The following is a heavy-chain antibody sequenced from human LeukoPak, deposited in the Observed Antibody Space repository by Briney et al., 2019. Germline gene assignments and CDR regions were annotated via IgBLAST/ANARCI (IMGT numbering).Heavy chain of an antibody. Sequence: GGSLRLSCAASGFTFGSYWMSWVRQAPGKGLEWVANIKEDGSEEYYVDSVKGRFTISRDNAKNSLYLRMNRLRAEDTAVYYCATYKNGYKRRYFDYWGRGTLVTVSS. J-gene: IGHJ4*02. D-gene: IGHD5-24*01. CDR1: GFTFGSYW. V-gene: IGHV3-7*01. CDR3: ATYKNGYKRRYFDY. CDR2: IKEDGSEE.